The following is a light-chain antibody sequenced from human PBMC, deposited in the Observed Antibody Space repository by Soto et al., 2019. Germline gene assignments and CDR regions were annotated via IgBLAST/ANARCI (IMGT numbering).Light chain of an antibody. CDR1: SSDVGSYNL. CDR2: EGS. V-gene: IGLV2-23*01. CDR3: CSYASSRILV. J-gene: IGLJ2*01. Sequence: QSALTQPASVSGSPGQSITISCTGTSSDVGSYNLVSWYQQLPGKAPKVMIYEGSRRPSGVSNRFSGSNSGNTASLTISGLQAEDEADYYCCSYASSRILVFGGGTKLTVL.